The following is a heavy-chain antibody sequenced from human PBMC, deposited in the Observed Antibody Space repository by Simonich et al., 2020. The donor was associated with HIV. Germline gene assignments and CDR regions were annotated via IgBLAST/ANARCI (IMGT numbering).Heavy chain of an antibody. V-gene: IGHV4-39*01. Sequence: QVQLQESGPGLVKPSETLSVTCVVSGGSISSSSYYWGWIRQPPGKGLEWIGSIYYSGSTYYNPSLKSRVTISVDTSKNQFSLKLSSVTAADTAVYYCARLTGTTPGGVDYWGQGTLVTVSS. D-gene: IGHD1-20*01. J-gene: IGHJ4*02. CDR1: GGSISSSSYY. CDR2: IYYSGST. CDR3: ARLTGTTPGGVDY.